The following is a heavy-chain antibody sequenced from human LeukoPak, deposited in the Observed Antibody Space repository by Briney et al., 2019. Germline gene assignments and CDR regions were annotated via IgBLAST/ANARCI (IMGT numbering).Heavy chain of an antibody. CDR3: ARGLYCSGGSCRFDY. D-gene: IGHD2-15*01. CDR2: IYPGDSDI. CDR1: GYSFTSSW. Sequence: GESLKNSCEGSGYSFTSSWIGWVRQMPGKGLEWMGIIYPGDSDIRYSPSFQGQVTISADKSITTAYLQWSSLKASDTAIYYCARGLYCSGGSCRFDYWGQGTLVTVSS. J-gene: IGHJ4*02. V-gene: IGHV5-51*01.